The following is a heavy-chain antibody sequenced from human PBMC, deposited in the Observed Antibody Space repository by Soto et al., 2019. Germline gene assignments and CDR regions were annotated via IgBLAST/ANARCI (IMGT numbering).Heavy chain of an antibody. Sequence: PGGSLRLSCAASGFTVSSNYMGWVRQAPGKGLEWVSVIYSGGSTYYADSVKGRSTISRDNSKNTLYLQMNSLRAEDTAVYYCARAVDYGDYISYWGQGTLVTVSS. CDR2: IYSGGST. CDR3: ARAVDYGDYISY. V-gene: IGHV3-66*01. J-gene: IGHJ4*02. D-gene: IGHD4-17*01. CDR1: GFTVSSNY.